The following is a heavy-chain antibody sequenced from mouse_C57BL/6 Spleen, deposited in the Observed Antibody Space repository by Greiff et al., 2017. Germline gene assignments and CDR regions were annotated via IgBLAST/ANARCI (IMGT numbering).Heavy chain of an antibody. CDR1: GYTFTDYY. CDR3: ARALITTVVAYYFDY. CDR2: INPNNGGT. J-gene: IGHJ2*01. V-gene: IGHV1-26*01. Sequence: VQLQQSGPELVKPGASVKISCKASGYTFTDYYMNWVKQSHGKSLEWIGDINPNNGGTSYNQKFKGKATLTVDKSSSTAYMELRSLTSEDSAVYYCARALITTVVAYYFDYWGQGTTLTVSS. D-gene: IGHD1-1*01.